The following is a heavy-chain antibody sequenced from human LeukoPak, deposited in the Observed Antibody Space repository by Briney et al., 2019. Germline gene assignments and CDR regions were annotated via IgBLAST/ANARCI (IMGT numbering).Heavy chain of an antibody. CDR1: GGSISSGGYY. V-gene: IGHV4-30-2*01. D-gene: IGHD3-10*01. CDR3: ARDNGSGSYYNVWFDP. J-gene: IGHJ5*02. Sequence: SQTLSLTCTVSGGSISSGGYYWSWIRQPPGKGLEWIGYIYHSGSTYYNPSLKSRVTISVDTSKNQFSLKLSSVTAADTAVYYCARDNGSGSYYNVWFDPWGQGTLVTVSS. CDR2: IYHSGST.